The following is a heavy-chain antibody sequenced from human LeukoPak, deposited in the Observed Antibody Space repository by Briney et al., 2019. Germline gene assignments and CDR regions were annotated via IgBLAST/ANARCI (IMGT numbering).Heavy chain of an antibody. D-gene: IGHD3-9*01. V-gene: IGHV1-69*13. J-gene: IGHJ5*02. CDR3: ARDIRYFDWPGWFDP. CDR2: IIPIFGTA. CDR1: GGTFSSYA. Sequence: ASVKVSCKASGGTFSSYAISWVRQAPGQGLEWMGGIIPIFGTANYAQKFQGRVTITADESTSTAYMELSSLRSEDTAVYYCARDIRYFDWPGWFDPWGQGTLVTVSS.